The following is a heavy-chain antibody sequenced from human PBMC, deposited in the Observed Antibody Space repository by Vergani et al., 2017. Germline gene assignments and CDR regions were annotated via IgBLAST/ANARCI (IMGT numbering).Heavy chain of an antibody. V-gene: IGHV4-39*01. Sequence: QLQLQESGPGLVKPSETLSLTCTVSGGSISSSSYYWGWIRQPPGKGLEWIGSIYYSGRTYYNPSLKSRVTSSVDTSKDQFSLKLSSVTAADTAVYYCARQGVAGPDLDYWGQGTLVTVSS. CDR1: GGSISSSSYY. CDR3: ARQGVAGPDLDY. J-gene: IGHJ4*02. CDR2: IYYSGRT. D-gene: IGHD6-19*01.